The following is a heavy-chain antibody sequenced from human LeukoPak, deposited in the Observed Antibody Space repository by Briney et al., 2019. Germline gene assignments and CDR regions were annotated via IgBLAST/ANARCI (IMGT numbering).Heavy chain of an antibody. CDR2: IRYDGSNK. CDR1: GFTFSSYG. Sequence: GGSLRLSCAASGFTFSSYGMHWVRQAPGKGLEWVAFIRYDGSNKYYADSVKGRFTISRDNSKNTLYLQMNSLRAEDTAVYYCAKDRRAYYGSGSDFDYWGQGTLVTVSS. D-gene: IGHD3-10*01. V-gene: IGHV3-30*02. CDR3: AKDRRAYYGSGSDFDY. J-gene: IGHJ4*02.